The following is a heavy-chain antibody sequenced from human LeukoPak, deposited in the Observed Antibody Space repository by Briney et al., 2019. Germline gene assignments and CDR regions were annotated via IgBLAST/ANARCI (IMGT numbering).Heavy chain of an antibody. Sequence: SETLSLTCTVSGYSISSGYYWGWIRQPPGKGLEWIGSIYHSGSTYYNPSLKSRVTISVDTSKNQFSLKLSSVTAADTAVYYCAREATTVKAIDYWGQGTLVTVSS. CDR3: AREATTVKAIDY. V-gene: IGHV4-38-2*02. CDR2: IYHSGST. D-gene: IGHD4-17*01. J-gene: IGHJ4*02. CDR1: GYSISSGYY.